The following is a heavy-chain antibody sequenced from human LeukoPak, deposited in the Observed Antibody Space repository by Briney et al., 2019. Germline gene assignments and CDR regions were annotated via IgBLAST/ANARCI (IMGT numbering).Heavy chain of an antibody. CDR1: GFTFSGSG. J-gene: IGHJ4*02. CDR2: IRYDGSNK. CDR3: ARDYDFWSGYYSPTRGYFGY. D-gene: IGHD3-3*01. V-gene: IGHV3-30*02. Sequence: PGGSLRLSCAASGFTFSGSGMHWVRQAPGKGLEWVTFIRYDGSNKYYTDSVKGRFTISRDNSKNTLYLQMDSLRAEDTAVYYCARDYDFWSGYYSPTRGYFGYWGPGTLVTVSS.